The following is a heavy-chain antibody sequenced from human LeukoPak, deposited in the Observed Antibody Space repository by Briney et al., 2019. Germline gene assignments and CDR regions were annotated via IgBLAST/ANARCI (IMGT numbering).Heavy chain of an antibody. CDR3: ARRIYDSSGYSVYFDS. CDR2: IYPEDSDT. CDR1: GYSLNNKW. J-gene: IGHJ4*02. V-gene: IGHV5-51*01. D-gene: IGHD3-22*01. Sequence: GESLKISCKASGYSLNNKWIGWVRQLPGKGLEWMGVIYPEDSDTRYSPSFQGQVTISVDKSINTAYLQWSSLKASDTAIYYCARRIYDSSGYSVYFDSWGQGTLVTVSS.